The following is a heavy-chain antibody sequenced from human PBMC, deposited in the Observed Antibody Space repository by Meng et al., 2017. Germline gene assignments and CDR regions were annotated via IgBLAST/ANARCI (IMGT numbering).Heavy chain of an antibody. V-gene: IGHV3-33*01. D-gene: IGHD6-13*01. J-gene: IGHJ6*02. CDR3: ARDTSSSWYYYYYGMDV. Sequence: GGSLRLSCAASGFTFSSYGMHWVRQAPGKGLEGVAVIWYDGSNKYYADSAKGRFTISRDNSKNTLYLQMNSLRAEDTAVYYCARDTSSSWYYYYYGMDVWGQGITVTFSS. CDR1: GFTFSSYG. CDR2: IWYDGSNK.